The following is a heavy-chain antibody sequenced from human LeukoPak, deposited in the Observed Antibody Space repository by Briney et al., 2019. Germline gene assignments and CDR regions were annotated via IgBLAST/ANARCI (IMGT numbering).Heavy chain of an antibody. V-gene: IGHV4-39*01. J-gene: IGHJ5*02. Sequence: PSETLSLTCTVSGGSISSSSYYWGWIRQPPGKGLEWIGSIYYSGSTYYNPSLKSRVTISVDTSKNQFSLKLSSVTAADTAVYYCASRWRSSNWFDPWGQGTLVTVSS. CDR2: IYYSGST. CDR1: GGSISSSSYY. D-gene: IGHD5-24*01. CDR3: ASRWRSSNWFDP.